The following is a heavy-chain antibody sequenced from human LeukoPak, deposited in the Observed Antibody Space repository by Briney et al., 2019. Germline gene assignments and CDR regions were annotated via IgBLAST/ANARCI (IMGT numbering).Heavy chain of an antibody. Sequence: ASVKVSCKASGYTFTGYYMHWVRQAPGQGLEWMGWINPNSGGTNYAQKFQGWVTMTRDTSISTAYMELSRLRSEDTAVYYCATTSNYYGSGSSYNWFDPWGQGTLVTVSS. CDR2: INPNSGGT. CDR1: GYTFTGYY. D-gene: IGHD3-10*01. J-gene: IGHJ5*02. V-gene: IGHV1-2*04. CDR3: ATTSNYYGSGSSYNWFDP.